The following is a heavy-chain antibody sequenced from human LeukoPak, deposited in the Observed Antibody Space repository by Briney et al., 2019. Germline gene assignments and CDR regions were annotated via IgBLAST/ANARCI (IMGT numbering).Heavy chain of an antibody. D-gene: IGHD3-22*01. Sequence: GGSLRLSCAASGFTFSSYGMHWVRQAPGKGLEWVTFIRYDGSNKYYADSVKGRFTISRDNSKNTLYLQMNSLRAEDTAVYYCAKDADYYDIGLDYWGQGTLVTVSS. CDR1: GFTFSSYG. CDR2: IRYDGSNK. V-gene: IGHV3-30*02. J-gene: IGHJ4*02. CDR3: AKDADYYDIGLDY.